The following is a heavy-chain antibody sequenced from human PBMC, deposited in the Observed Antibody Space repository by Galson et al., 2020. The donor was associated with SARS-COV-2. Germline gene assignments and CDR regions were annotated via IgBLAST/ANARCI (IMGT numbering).Heavy chain of an antibody. Sequence: GESLKISCAASGFTFSSYAMHWVRQAPGKGLEWVAVISYDGSNKYYADSVKGRFTISRDNSKNTLYLQMNSLRAEDTAVYYCARDEQYYDILTGYYGGRRYYYYYYGMDVWGQGTTVTVSS. CDR3: ARDEQYYDILTGYYGGRRYYYYYYGMDV. V-gene: IGHV3-30-3*01. D-gene: IGHD3-9*01. CDR1: GFTFSSYA. CDR2: ISYDGSNK. J-gene: IGHJ6*02.